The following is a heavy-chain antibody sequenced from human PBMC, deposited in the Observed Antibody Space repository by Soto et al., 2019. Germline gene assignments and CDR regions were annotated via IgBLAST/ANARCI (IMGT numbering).Heavy chain of an antibody. CDR1: GYSFTSYW. CDR3: ARQVPGGSGTPYYFDY. J-gene: IGHJ4*02. Sequence: GESLKISCKGSGYSFTSYWIGWVRQMPGKGLEWMGIIYPGDSDTRYSPSFQGQVTISADKSISTAYLQWSSLKASDTAMYYCARQVPGGSGTPYYFDYWGQGTRVTVSS. V-gene: IGHV5-51*01. CDR2: IYPGDSDT. D-gene: IGHD3-10*01.